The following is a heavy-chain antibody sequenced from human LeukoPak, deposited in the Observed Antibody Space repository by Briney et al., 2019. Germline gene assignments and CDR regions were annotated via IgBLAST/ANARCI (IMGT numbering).Heavy chain of an antibody. CDR2: ISSSGGST. Sequence: GGSLRLSCAASGFSFSTYGMSWVRQAPGKGLEWVSAISSSGGSTYYADSVKGRFTISRDNAKNSLYLQMNSLRAEDTAVYYCARELAGDSSGCFDYWGQGTLVTVSS. CDR3: ARELAGDSSGCFDY. J-gene: IGHJ4*02. D-gene: IGHD6-19*01. V-gene: IGHV3-23*01. CDR1: GFSFSTYG.